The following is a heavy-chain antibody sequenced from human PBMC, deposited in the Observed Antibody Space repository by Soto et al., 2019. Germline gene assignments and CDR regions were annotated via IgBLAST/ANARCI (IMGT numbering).Heavy chain of an antibody. D-gene: IGHD1-1*01. Sequence: GASVKVSCTASQSTFMNYDISWVRQATGQGLEWMGWMNPNSRNTGYALKCQGRVSRSSTTSIYTVYLDLSSPASDDTAVYYCVGIVSSGTLKWFDPWGQGTLVTVSS. CDR3: VGIVSSGTLKWFDP. CDR2: MNPNSRNT. J-gene: IGHJ5*02. V-gene: IGHV1-8*01. CDR1: QSTFMNYD.